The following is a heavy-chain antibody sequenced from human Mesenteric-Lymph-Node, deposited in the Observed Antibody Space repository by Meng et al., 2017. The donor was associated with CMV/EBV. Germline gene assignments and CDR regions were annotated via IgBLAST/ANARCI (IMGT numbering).Heavy chain of an antibody. J-gene: IGHJ4*02. CDR2: IYPGDSET. CDR1: GYSFTYYW. CDR3: ARQGTIFGVGPTWRDY. D-gene: IGHD3-3*01. Sequence: GESLKISCKGSGYSFTYYWIGWVRQMPGKGLEWMGIIYPGDSETRYSPSFQGQVTISADKSISTAYLQWSSLKASDTAMYYCARQGTIFGVGPTWRDYWGQGTLVTVSS. V-gene: IGHV5-51*01.